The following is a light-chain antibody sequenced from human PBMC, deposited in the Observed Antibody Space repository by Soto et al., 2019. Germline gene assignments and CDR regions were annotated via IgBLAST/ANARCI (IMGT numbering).Light chain of an antibody. CDR2: EVS. CDR1: GSDVGGYNY. CDR3: SSYAGSNFWV. J-gene: IGLJ3*02. V-gene: IGLV2-8*01. Sequence: QSALTQPPSASGSPGQSVTISCTGTGSDVGGYNYVSWYQQHPGKAPKLIIYEVSQRPSGVPDRFSGSKSGNTASLTVSGLQAEDEADYYCSSYAGSNFWVFGGGTKVTVL.